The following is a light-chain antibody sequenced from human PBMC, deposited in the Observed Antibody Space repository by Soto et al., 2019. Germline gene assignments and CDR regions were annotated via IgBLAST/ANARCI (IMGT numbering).Light chain of an antibody. J-gene: IGKJ4*01. CDR3: HQYDSFSLT. V-gene: IGKV1-5*03. Sequence: DIQVTQSPSTLSASVGDRVTITCRASQSINRWLAWYQQKPGKAPNLLIYKASSLESGVPSRCSGSGAGTEFTLTISSLHPDDFATYYCHQYDSFSLTFGGGTKVEFK. CDR2: KAS. CDR1: QSINRW.